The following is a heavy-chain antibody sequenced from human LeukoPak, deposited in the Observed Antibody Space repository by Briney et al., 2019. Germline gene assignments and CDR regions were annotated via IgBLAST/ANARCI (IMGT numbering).Heavy chain of an antibody. J-gene: IGHJ5*02. D-gene: IGHD3-3*01. V-gene: IGHV4-39*07. CDR3: ARGLKYVLRFLKTTRWFDP. CDR1: GGSISSSSYY. CDR2: IYYSGST. Sequence: PSETLSLTCTVSGGSISSSSYYWGWIRQPPGKGLEWIGSIYYSGSTYYNPSLKSRVTISVDTSKNQFSLKLSSVTAADTAVYYCARGLKYVLRFLKTTRWFDPWGQGTLVTVSS.